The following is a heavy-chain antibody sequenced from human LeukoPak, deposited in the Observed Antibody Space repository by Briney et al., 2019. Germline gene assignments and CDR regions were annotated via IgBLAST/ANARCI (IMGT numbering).Heavy chain of an antibody. D-gene: IGHD5-18*01. Sequence: GGSPRLSCAASGFTFSSYAMSWVRQAPGKGVEWVSAISGSGGRTYYADSVKGRLTIYRDNTKKRLYLQMNSLRAEDTAVYYCAKVDRAPWIQLWLTLDYWGQGTLVTVSS. J-gene: IGHJ4*02. CDR3: AKVDRAPWIQLWLTLDY. CDR1: GFTFSSYA. V-gene: IGHV3-23*01. CDR2: ISGSGGRT.